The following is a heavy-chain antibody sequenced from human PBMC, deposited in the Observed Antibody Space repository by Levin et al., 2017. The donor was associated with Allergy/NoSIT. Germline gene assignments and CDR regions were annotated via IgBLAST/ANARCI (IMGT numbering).Heavy chain of an antibody. CDR1: DDSFSGYY. CDR3: ASSPYARRCF. J-gene: IGHJ4*01. CDR2: INHSGIT. Sequence: SETLSLTCAVSDDSFSGYYWNWIRQPPGEGLEWIGEINHSGITNYNPSLKGRVSISGDTSKNQFSLKLNFVTAADTAVYYCASSPYARRCFWGDGTVVTVCS. D-gene: IGHD2-2*01. V-gene: IGHV4-34*01.